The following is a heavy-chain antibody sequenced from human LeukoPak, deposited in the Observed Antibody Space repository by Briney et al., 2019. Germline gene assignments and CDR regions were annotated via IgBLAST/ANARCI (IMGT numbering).Heavy chain of an antibody. CDR3: ARFRITVDSFDY. J-gene: IGHJ4*02. CDR2: IYYSGST. V-gene: IGHV4-30-4*01. D-gene: IGHD3-10*01. Sequence: PSETLSLTCTVSGGSFSSGDYYWSWIRQPPGRGLEWIGYIYYSGSTYYNPSLKSRVTISLDTSKNQFSLKLSSVTAADTAVYYCARFRITVDSFDYWGQGTLVTVSS. CDR1: GGSFSSGDYY.